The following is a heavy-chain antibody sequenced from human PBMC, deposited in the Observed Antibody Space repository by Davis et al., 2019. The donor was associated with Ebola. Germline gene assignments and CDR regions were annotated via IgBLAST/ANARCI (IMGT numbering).Heavy chain of an antibody. CDR1: GYSFTDFA. J-gene: IGHJ4*02. Sequence: ASVKVSCKASGYSFTDFAINWLRQAPGQRFEWLGWITTNTASPTYARGFSERFVFSLDTSVDTAFLQINSLRAEDTAIYYCARGMGELALNWGQGTLVTVSS. D-gene: IGHD3-16*01. V-gene: IGHV7-4-1*02. CDR3: ARGMGELALN. CDR2: ITTNTASP.